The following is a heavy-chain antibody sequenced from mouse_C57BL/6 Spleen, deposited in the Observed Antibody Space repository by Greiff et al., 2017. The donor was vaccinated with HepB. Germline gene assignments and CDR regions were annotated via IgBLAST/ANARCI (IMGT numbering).Heavy chain of an antibody. V-gene: IGHV5-4*01. J-gene: IGHJ4*01. CDR3: ARDGDYGSSYAMDY. D-gene: IGHD1-1*01. Sequence: EVQRVESGGGLVKPGGSLKLSCAASGFTFSSYAMSWVRQTPEKRLEWVATISDGGSYTYYPDNVKGRFTISRDNAKNNLYLQMSHLKSEDTAMYYCARDGDYGSSYAMDYWGQGTSVTVSS. CDR2: ISDGGSYT. CDR1: GFTFSSYA.